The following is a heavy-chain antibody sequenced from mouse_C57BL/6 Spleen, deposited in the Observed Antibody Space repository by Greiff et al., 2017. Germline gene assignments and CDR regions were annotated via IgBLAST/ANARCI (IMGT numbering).Heavy chain of an antibody. J-gene: IGHJ3*01. Sequence: EVKLMESGPELVKPGASVKISCKASGYSFTGYYMNWVKQSPEKSLEWIGEINPSTGGTTYNQKFKAKATLTVDKSSSTAYMQLKSLTSEDSAVYYCARKSHDGYYPWFAYWGQGTLVTVSA. CDR1: GYSFTGYY. CDR3: ARKSHDGYYPWFAY. D-gene: IGHD2-3*01. V-gene: IGHV1-42*01. CDR2: INPSTGGT.